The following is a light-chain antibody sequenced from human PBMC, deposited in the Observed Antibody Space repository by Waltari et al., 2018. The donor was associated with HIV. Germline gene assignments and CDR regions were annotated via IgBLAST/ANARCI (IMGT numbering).Light chain of an antibody. Sequence: SYELTQPPSVSVSPGQTASVTCSGDQLWNMYSWWYLQKPGQSPVLVIYQDNKRPSGIPERFSGSNSGNTATLTISGTQAMDEADYYCQAWDSGTGVVFGGGTKLTVL. CDR3: QAWDSGTGVV. V-gene: IGLV3-1*01. CDR1: QLWNMY. CDR2: QDN. J-gene: IGLJ2*01.